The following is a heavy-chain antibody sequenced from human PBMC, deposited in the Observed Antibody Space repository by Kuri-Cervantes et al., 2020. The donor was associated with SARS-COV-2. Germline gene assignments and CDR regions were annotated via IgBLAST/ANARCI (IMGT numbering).Heavy chain of an antibody. CDR3: ARDKDDGSGDGFDY. CDR2: IRYDGSNK. D-gene: IGHD3-10*01. CDR1: GLTFSSYA. J-gene: IGHJ4*02. V-gene: IGHV3-30*02. Sequence: GGSLRLSCAASGLTFSSYATSWVRQAPGKGLEWVAFIRYDGSNKYYADSVKGRFTISRDNSKNTLYLQMNSLRAEDTAVYYCARDKDDGSGDGFDYWGQGTLVTVSS.